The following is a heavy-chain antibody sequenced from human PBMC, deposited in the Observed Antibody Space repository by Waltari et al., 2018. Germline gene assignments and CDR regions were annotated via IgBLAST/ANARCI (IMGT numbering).Heavy chain of an antibody. CDR1: GYTFTGYY. CDR2: INPNSGGT. D-gene: IGHD6-13*01. CDR3: ARVVKRERRGIAAAGHWGY. J-gene: IGHJ4*02. Sequence: QVQLVQSGAEVKKPGASVKVSCKASGYTFTGYYMHWVRQAPGQGLEWMGWINPNSGGTNYAQKFQGRVTMTRDTSISTAYMELSRLRSDDTAVYYCARVVKRERRGIAAAGHWGYWGQGTLVTVSS. V-gene: IGHV1-2*02.